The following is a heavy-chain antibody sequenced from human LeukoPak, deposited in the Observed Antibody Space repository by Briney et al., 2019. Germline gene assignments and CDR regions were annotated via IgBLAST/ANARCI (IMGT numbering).Heavy chain of an antibody. CDR2: INSKGDNI. V-gene: IGHV3-11*04. J-gene: IGHJ4*02. Sequence: GGSLRLSCVGSGLTFSDHFMSWIRQVPGKEPEWLSYINSKGDNILYRDSVKGRFTISRDNAENSLYLQMNSLKAEDTAVYYCATSRVFDYWGQGALVIVSS. CDR3: ATSRVFDY. CDR1: GLTFSDHF.